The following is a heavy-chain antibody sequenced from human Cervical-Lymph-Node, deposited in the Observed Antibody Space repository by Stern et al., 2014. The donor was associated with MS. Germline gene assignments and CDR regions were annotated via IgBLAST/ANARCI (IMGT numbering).Heavy chain of an antibody. V-gene: IGHV1-69*09. CDR2: IIPILGIA. CDR3: ARSEVVTVTGLDAFDI. J-gene: IGHJ3*02. D-gene: IGHD2-21*02. CDR1: GGTFGSYT. Sequence: VQLVESGAEVKKPGSSVKVSCKASGGTFGSYTFSWVRQAPGQGLEWMGRIIPILGIANFAQKFQDRVTITADKSTSTAYMELRSLRSEDTAVYYCARSEVVTVTGLDAFDIWGQGTMVTVSS.